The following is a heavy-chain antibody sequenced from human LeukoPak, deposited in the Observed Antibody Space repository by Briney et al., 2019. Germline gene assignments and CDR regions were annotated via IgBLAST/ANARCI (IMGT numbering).Heavy chain of an antibody. CDR2: IHTSGST. J-gene: IGHJ5*02. Sequence: SETLSLTCTVSGGSISSGSYYWSWIRQPAGKGLEWIGRIHTSGSTNYNPSLKSRVTISVDTSKNQFSLKLSSVTAADTAVYYCARDEYYYDSSGYYYWFDPWGQGTLVTVSS. CDR3: ARDEYYYDSSGYYYWFDP. CDR1: GGSISSGSYY. D-gene: IGHD3-22*01. V-gene: IGHV4-61*02.